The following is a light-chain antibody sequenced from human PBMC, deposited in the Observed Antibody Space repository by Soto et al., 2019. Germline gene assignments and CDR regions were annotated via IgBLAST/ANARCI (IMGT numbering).Light chain of an antibody. CDR3: QQYGSSPIYT. Sequence: EIVLTQSPGTLSLSPGERATLSCRASQSVSSSYLAWYQQKPGQAPRLLIYGASSRATGIPDRFSGSGSGTDFTLTISILEPEDFAVYYCQQYGSSPIYTFGQGNKLEIK. CDR1: QSVSSSY. J-gene: IGKJ2*01. V-gene: IGKV3-20*01. CDR2: GAS.